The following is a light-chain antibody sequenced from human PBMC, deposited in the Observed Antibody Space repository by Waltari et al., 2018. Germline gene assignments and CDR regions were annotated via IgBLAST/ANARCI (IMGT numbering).Light chain of an antibody. CDR1: QNVKNN. J-gene: IGKJ5*01. Sequence: EIVMTQSPATLSVSPGERATLSCRTSQNVKNNLAWYQQKPGQAPRLLIYGASTRATGIPARFSGSGSGTEFTLTISSVQSEDFAVYYCQQYDNWPPITFGQGTRLEI. CDR3: QQYDNWPPIT. CDR2: GAS. V-gene: IGKV3-15*01.